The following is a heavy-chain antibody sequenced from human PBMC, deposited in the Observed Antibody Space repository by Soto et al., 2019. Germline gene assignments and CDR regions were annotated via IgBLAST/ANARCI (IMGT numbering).Heavy chain of an antibody. CDR3: VRDTALGTTSPGF. D-gene: IGHD2-2*01. J-gene: IGHJ1*01. V-gene: IGHV3-33*01. Sequence: PGGSLRLSCAASGFTFNRHGMHWARQTPGKGPEWVAVTWYDGSNKYYSDSVKGRFTISRDNARNTLYLHMYSLRADDTAVYYCVRDTALGTTSPGFWGQGTLVTVSS. CDR1: GFTFNRHG. CDR2: TWYDGSNK.